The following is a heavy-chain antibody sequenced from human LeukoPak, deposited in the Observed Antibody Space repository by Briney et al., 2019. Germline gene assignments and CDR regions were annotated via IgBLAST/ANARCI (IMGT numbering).Heavy chain of an antibody. CDR1: GFTFSSYE. Sequence: SGGSLRLSCAASGFTFSSYEMNWVRQAPGKGLEWVSYISSSGSTIYYADSVKGRFTISRDNAKNSLYLQMNSLRAEDTAVYYCARDSGGYYYDSSGYYSPDAFDIWGQGTMVTVSS. V-gene: IGHV3-48*03. J-gene: IGHJ3*02. D-gene: IGHD3-22*01. CDR2: ISSSGSTI. CDR3: ARDSGGYYYDSSGYYSPDAFDI.